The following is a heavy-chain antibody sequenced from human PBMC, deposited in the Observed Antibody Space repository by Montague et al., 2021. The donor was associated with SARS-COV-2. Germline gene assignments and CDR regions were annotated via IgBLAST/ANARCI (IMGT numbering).Heavy chain of an antibody. J-gene: IGHJ4*02. D-gene: IGHD3-9*01. V-gene: IGHV3-23*03. CDR1: GFTFSGSP. CDR2: IHSGGRSL. Sequence: SLRLSCAASGFTFSGSPMSWVRQAPGKGLEWVSVIHSGGRSLYYGKSVEGRFTVSRDNSKNTVYLQMNNLRAEDTAGYYCAKVGDLMAGYSLVNLDNWGQGTLVIVSS. CDR3: AKVGDLMAGYSLVNLDN.